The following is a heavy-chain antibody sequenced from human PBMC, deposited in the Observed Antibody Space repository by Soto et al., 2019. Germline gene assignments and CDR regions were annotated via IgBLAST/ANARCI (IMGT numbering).Heavy chain of an antibody. V-gene: IGHV3-33*01. J-gene: IGHJ6*03. CDR2: IWYDGSNK. CDR1: GFTFSSYG. CDR3: ARDVIAAAGTGGYYYYMDV. Sequence: QVQLVESGGGVVQPGRSLRLSCAASGFTFSSYGMHWVRQAPGKGLEWVAVIWYDGSNKYYADSVKGRFTISRDNSKNTLYLQMNSLGAEDTAVYYCARDVIAAAGTGGYYYYMDVWGKGTTVTVSS. D-gene: IGHD6-13*01.